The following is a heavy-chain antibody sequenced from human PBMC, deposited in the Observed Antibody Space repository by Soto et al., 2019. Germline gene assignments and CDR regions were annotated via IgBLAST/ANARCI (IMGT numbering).Heavy chain of an antibody. D-gene: IGHD2-21*02. V-gene: IGHV4-39*01. Sequence: SETLSLTCTVSGGSISSSSYYWGWIRQPPGKGLEWIGSIYYSGSTYYNPSLKSRVTISVDTSKNQFSLKLSSVTAADTAVYYCARHEGDSRLDYWGQGTLVTVSS. J-gene: IGHJ4*02. CDR1: GGSISSSSYY. CDR3: ARHEGDSRLDY. CDR2: IYYSGST.